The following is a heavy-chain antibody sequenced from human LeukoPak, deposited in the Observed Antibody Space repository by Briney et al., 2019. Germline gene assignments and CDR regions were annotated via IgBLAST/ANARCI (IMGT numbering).Heavy chain of an antibody. CDR1: GFNFRNYW. J-gene: IGHJ3*02. CDR2: INQEGSEK. Sequence: GGSLRLCFAASGFNFRNYWMTSVRQAPGKGLGWVANINQEGSEKYYVDSVKGRFTISRDNAENLLYLQMNSLRAEDTAVYYCARELGYCSSSSCYTSLDAFDIWGQGTTVTVSS. D-gene: IGHD2-2*02. V-gene: IGHV3-7*01. CDR3: ARELGYCSSSSCYTSLDAFDI.